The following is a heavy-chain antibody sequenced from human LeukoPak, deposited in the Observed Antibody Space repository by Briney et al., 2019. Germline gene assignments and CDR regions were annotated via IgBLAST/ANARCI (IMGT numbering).Heavy chain of an antibody. CDR2: IYYSGST. J-gene: IGHJ6*03. CDR3: AREDRPSYSGSYWNYYYYYMDV. V-gene: IGHV4-59*12. D-gene: IGHD1-26*01. CDR1: GGSISSYY. Sequence: SQTMSPTCTVSGGSISSYYWSWIRQPPGKGLEWIGYIYYSGSTNYNPSLKSRVTISVDTSKNQFSLKLSSVTAADTAVYYCAREDRPSYSGSYWNYYYYYMDVWGKGTTVTVSS.